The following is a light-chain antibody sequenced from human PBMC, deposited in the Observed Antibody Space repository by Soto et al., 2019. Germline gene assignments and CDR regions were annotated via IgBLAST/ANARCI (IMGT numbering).Light chain of an antibody. V-gene: IGKV1-9*01. Sequence: IQSTQSPSSLSASVGDSVTITCRASQGITSYLAWYQQKPGKAPNLLIYGASTLQSGVPSRFSGSGSGTDFTLTISSLQAEDFATYYCQQTRSYPSTFGGGTKVDIK. CDR1: QGITSY. CDR2: GAS. CDR3: QQTRSYPST. J-gene: IGKJ4*01.